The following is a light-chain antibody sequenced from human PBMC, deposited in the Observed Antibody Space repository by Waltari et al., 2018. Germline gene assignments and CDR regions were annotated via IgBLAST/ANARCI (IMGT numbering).Light chain of an antibody. V-gene: IGLV2-8*01. CDR3: SSYAGSNVV. CDR2: GVS. CDR1: SSDVGGYNY. Sequence: QSALTQPPSASGSPGQSVTISCTGTSSDVGGYNYVSWYQQHPGKAPKLMLYGVSKRPSGGPDPFSGSKSGNTASLTVSGRQAEDEADYYCSSYAGSNVVFGGGTKLTVL. J-gene: IGLJ2*01.